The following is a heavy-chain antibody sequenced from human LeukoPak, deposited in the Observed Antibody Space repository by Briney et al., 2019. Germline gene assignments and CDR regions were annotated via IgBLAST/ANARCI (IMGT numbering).Heavy chain of an antibody. D-gene: IGHD3-16*01. CDR1: GCTFSSYG. CDR3: AKDPQGFATNFDY. Sequence: GGSLRLSCAASGCTFSSYGMHWVRQAPGKGLEWVAFIRYDGSNKYYADSVKGRFTISRDNSKNTLYLQMNSLRAEDTAVYYCAKDPQGFATNFDYWGQGTLVTVSS. CDR2: IRYDGSNK. J-gene: IGHJ4*02. V-gene: IGHV3-30*02.